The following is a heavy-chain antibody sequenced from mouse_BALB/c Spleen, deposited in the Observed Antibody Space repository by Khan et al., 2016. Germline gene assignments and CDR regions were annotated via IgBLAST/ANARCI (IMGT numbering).Heavy chain of an antibody. Sequence: EVQLQESGPGLVKPSQSLSLTCTVTGYSITSDYAWNWIRQFPGNKLEWMGYIRYSGSTTYNPSLKSRISITRDTSKNQFFLQLYSVTTEDTATXSCTRSPTATRYFDVWGAVTTVTVSS. CDR1: GYSITSDYA. J-gene: IGHJ1*01. D-gene: IGHD1-2*01. CDR3: TRSPTATRYFDV. V-gene: IGHV3-2*02. CDR2: IRYSGST.